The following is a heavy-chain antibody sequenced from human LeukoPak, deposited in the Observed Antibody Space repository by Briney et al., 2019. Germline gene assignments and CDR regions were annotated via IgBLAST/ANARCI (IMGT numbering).Heavy chain of an antibody. D-gene: IGHD4-23*01. J-gene: IGHJ3*02. V-gene: IGHV4-59*08. CDR3: ARHASEHDYGGSDAFDI. CDR1: GGSISTYY. CDR2: IYYSGST. Sequence: PSETLSLTCTFSGGSISTYYWSWIRQPPGKGLEWIGYIYYSGSTNYNPSLKSRVTISVDTSKNQFSLKLSSVTAVDTAVYYCARHASEHDYGGSDAFDIWGQGTMVTVSS.